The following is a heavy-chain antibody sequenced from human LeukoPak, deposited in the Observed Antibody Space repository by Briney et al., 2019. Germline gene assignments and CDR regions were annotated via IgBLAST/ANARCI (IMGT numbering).Heavy chain of an antibody. D-gene: IGHD3-10*01. CDR3: ARDPEAKGRGAAFDI. Sequence: GGSLRLSCAASGFTFSTYSMNWVRQAPGKGLEWVSYISGRTTNIYYADSVKGRFTISRDNAKNSLYLQMNSLRAEDTAVYYCARDPEAKGRGAAFDIWGQGTMVTVSS. V-gene: IGHV3-48*01. CDR1: GFTFSTYS. CDR2: ISGRTTNI. J-gene: IGHJ3*02.